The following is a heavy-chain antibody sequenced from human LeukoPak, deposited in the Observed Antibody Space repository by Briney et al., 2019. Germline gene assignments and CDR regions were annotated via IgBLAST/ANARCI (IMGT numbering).Heavy chain of an antibody. CDR1: IDSFSNYH. CDR3: ARYFYDSSGYYADY. V-gene: IGHV4-34*01. Sequence: PSETLSLTCAVYIDSFSNYHGNWIRQTPAKGLEWIGEVNESGGTNISPSLKSRVTISVDTSKNQFSLKLSSVTAADTAVYYCARYFYDSSGYYADYWGQGTLVTVSS. D-gene: IGHD3-22*01. J-gene: IGHJ4*02. CDR2: VNESGGT.